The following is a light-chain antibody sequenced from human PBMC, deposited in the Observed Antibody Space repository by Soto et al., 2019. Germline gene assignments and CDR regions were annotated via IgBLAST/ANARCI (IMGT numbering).Light chain of an antibody. CDR1: QSISSW. J-gene: IGKJ1*01. V-gene: IGKV1-5*03. Sequence: DIQMTQSPSTLSASVGDRVTITCRASQSISSWLAWYQQKPGKAPKLLIYKAFSLESGVPSRFSGSGSGTEFHLTISSLQPDDFATYYCQKYNSYPSTFGQGTKGEIK. CDR2: KAF. CDR3: QKYNSYPST.